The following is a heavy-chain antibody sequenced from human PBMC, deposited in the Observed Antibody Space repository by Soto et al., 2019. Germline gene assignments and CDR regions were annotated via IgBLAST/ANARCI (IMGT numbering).Heavy chain of an antibody. Sequence: ASVKVSCKASGYTFTSYGISWVRQAPGQGLEWMGWISAYNGNTNYAQKLQGRVPMTTDTSPSTAYMELRSLRSDDTAVYYCARDRRVMYCSGGSCPQELDPWGQGTLVTVSS. D-gene: IGHD2-15*01. V-gene: IGHV1-18*01. CDR1: GYTFTSYG. CDR2: ISAYNGNT. CDR3: ARDRRVMYCSGGSCPQELDP. J-gene: IGHJ5*02.